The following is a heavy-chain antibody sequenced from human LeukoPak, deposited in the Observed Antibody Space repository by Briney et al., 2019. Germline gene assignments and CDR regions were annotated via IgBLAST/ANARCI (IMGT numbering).Heavy chain of an antibody. Sequence: ASVTVSFKASGYTFTIYGISWVRQAPGQGLEWMGWISAYNGNTNYAQKLQGRVTMTTDTSTSTAYMELRSLRSDDTAVYYCARERVDDAFDIWGQGTMVTVSS. D-gene: IGHD2-15*01. J-gene: IGHJ3*02. CDR2: ISAYNGNT. CDR3: ARERVDDAFDI. CDR1: GYTFTIYG. V-gene: IGHV1-18*01.